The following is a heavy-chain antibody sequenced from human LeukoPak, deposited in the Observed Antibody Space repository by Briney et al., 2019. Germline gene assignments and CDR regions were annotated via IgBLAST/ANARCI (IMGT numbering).Heavy chain of an antibody. V-gene: IGHV3-30-3*01. D-gene: IGHD3-22*01. CDR2: ISYDGSNK. CDR3: ARTPAFYYYDSSGYPPHFDY. J-gene: IGHJ4*02. CDR1: GFTFSSYA. Sequence: GGSLRLSCAASGFTFSSYAMHWVRQAPGKGLEWVAVISYDGSNKYYADSVKGRFTISRDNSKNTLYLQMNSLRAEDTAVYYCARTPAFYYYDSSGYPPHFDYWGQGTLVTVSS.